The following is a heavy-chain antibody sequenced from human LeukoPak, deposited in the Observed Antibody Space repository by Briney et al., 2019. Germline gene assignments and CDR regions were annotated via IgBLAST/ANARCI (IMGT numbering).Heavy chain of an antibody. CDR3: ARGQIAASGIVDY. D-gene: IGHD6-13*01. CDR1: GGSISSYY. CDR2: IYTSGST. V-gene: IGHV4-4*07. Sequence: SETLSFTCTVSGGSISSYYWSWIRQPAGQGLEGIGRIYTSGSTNYNPSLKSRVTISVDKSRNQFSLKLSSVTAADTAVYYCARGQIAASGIVDYWGQGTLVTVSS. J-gene: IGHJ4*02.